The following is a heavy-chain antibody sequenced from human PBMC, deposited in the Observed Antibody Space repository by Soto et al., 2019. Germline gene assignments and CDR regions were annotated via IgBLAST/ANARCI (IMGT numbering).Heavy chain of an antibody. CDR1: GGSISSYY. J-gene: IGHJ5*02. Sequence: SETLSLTCTVSGGSISSYYWSWIRQPPGKGLEWIGYIYYSGSTNYNPSLKIRVTISGDTSKNQSSLKLSSVTAADTAVYYCARQSIWYYYGSGRVGNWFDPWGQGTLVTVSS. CDR3: ARQSIWYYYGSGRVGNWFDP. V-gene: IGHV4-59*08. D-gene: IGHD3-10*01. CDR2: IYYSGST.